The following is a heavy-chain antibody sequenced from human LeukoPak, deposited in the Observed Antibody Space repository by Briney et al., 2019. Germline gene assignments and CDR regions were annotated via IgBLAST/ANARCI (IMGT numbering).Heavy chain of an antibody. CDR3: VRGAGYYYDRSGYLADP. CDR1: GFTFSTYC. Sequence: GGSLRLSCAASGFTFSTYCMHWVRQAPGKGPMWVSRICPDGTVTNYADSVKARFIISRDNARNTVYLQMNSLRVEDTAVYYCVRGAGYYYDRSGYLADPWGQGTLVTVSS. J-gene: IGHJ5*02. V-gene: IGHV3-74*01. D-gene: IGHD3-22*01. CDR2: ICPDGTVT.